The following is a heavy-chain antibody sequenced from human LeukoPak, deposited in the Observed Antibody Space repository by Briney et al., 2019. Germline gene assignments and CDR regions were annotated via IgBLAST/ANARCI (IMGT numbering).Heavy chain of an antibody. V-gene: IGHV4-39*07. Sequence: SETLSLTCTVSGGSISSSSYYWGWIRQPPGKGLEWIGSIYYSGSTYYNPSLKSRVTISVDTSKNQFSLKLSSVTAADTAVYYCARPSGGTPFKRFDYWGEGTLVTVSS. CDR3: ARPSGGTPFKRFDY. D-gene: IGHD1-14*01. CDR2: IYYSGST. J-gene: IGHJ4*02. CDR1: GGSISSSSYY.